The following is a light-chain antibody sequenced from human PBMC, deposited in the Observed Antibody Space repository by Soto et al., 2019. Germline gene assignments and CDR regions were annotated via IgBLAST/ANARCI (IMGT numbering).Light chain of an antibody. V-gene: IGKV1-39*01. J-gene: IGKJ1*01. CDR3: QQTFGIYTWT. CDR1: QSVSDY. CDR2: AAS. Sequence: EIPMTQSPASLSASVGGRVTITCRASQSVSDYLNWYQHKPGMAPQLLIYAASNLHSGVPSRFSVSGSGTDFTLTITSLQPEDFATYYCQQTFGIYTWTLGQGTKVDIK.